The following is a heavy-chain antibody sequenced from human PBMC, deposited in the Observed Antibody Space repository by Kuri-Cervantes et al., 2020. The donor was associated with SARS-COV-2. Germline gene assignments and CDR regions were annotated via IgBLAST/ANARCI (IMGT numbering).Heavy chain of an antibody. V-gene: IGHV3-15*01. CDR3: TTLIGRGKGTFDL. Sequence: GESLKISCAASAFSISSYSIKWVRQAPGKGLEWVGRIKMKTDGGTTDYAAPVKGRFTISRDDSENMLYLLMNTLKTEDTAVYYCTTLIGRGKGTFDLWGQGTLVTVSS. D-gene: IGHD2-21*01. CDR1: AFSISSYS. CDR2: IKMKTDGGTT. J-gene: IGHJ4*02.